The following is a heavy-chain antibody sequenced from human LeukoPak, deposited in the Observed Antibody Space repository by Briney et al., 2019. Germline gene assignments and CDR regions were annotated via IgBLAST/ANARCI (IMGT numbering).Heavy chain of an antibody. J-gene: IGHJ4*02. CDR2: IYYSGST. CDR3: ARNSIVGATVEDY. D-gene: IGHD1-26*01. Sequence: SETLSLTCTVSGGSISGSSYYWSWIRQPPGKGLEWIGYIYYSGSTNYNPSLKSRVTISVDTSKNQFSLKLSSVTAADTAVYYCARNSIVGATVEDYWGQGTLVTVSS. V-gene: IGHV4-61*01. CDR1: GGSISGSSYY.